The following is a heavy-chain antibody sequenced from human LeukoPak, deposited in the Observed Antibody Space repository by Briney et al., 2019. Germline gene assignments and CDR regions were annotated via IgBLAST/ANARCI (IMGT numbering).Heavy chain of an antibody. CDR3: ARACQKLGARDAFDI. V-gene: IGHV4-59*12. D-gene: IGHD3-16*01. CDR2: IYYSGST. Sequence: KPSETLSLTCTVSGGSMRSYYWSWIRQPRGKGLEWMGYIYYSGSTDYNPSLKSRVTISVDTSKNQFSLKLSSVTAADTAVYYCARACQKLGARDAFDIWGQGTMVTVSS. J-gene: IGHJ3*02. CDR1: GGSMRSYY.